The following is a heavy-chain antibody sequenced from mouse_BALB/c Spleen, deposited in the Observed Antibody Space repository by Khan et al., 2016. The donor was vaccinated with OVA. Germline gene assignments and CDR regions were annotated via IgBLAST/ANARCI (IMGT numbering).Heavy chain of an antibody. CDR3: ARLAYYYGSDGFAY. V-gene: IGHV5-6*01. CDR2: ISSGGSYT. CDR1: GFTFSTYG. Sequence: EVQVVESGGDLVKPGGSLKLSCAASGFTFSTYGMSWVRQTPDKRLEWVATISSGGSYTYSPDSVKGRFTISRDNAKNTLYMQMSSLKSEDTAMYYCARLAYYYGSDGFAYWGQGTLVTVSA. D-gene: IGHD1-1*01. J-gene: IGHJ3*01.